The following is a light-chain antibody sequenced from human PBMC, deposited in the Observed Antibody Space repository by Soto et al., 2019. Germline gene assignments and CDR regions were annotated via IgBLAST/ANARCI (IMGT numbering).Light chain of an antibody. CDR3: QQYHSYPWT. CDR2: KAS. J-gene: IGKJ1*01. Sequence: DIQMTQSPSILSASVGDRVTITCRASQSISSWLAWFQQIPGKAPNLLNYKASSLQSGVPSRFSGSGTGTDFALTIASQQPDDFATYYCQQYHSYPWTLGQGTRVDVK. CDR1: QSISSW. V-gene: IGKV1-5*03.